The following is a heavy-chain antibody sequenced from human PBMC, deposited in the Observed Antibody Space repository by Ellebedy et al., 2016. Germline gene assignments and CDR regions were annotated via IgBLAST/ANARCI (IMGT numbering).Heavy chain of an antibody. V-gene: IGHV4-59*01. Sequence: SETLSLTCTASGASINSYYWSWIRQSPGTGLEWVGYISYSGSTIYNPSLRSRVTISVDTSKNQISLNLSSVTAADTAVYFCARSSITFFGVTDVFDIWGPGTVVTVSS. CDR1: GASINSYY. CDR3: ARSSITFFGVTDVFDI. CDR2: ISYSGST. D-gene: IGHD3-3*01. J-gene: IGHJ3*02.